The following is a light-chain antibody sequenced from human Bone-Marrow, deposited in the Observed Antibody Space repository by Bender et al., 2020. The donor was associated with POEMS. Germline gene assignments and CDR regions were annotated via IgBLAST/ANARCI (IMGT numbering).Light chain of an antibody. Sequence: QSALTQPRSVSGSPGQSVTISCTGASSAVGSYFYVSWYQQRPGKVPRLMIYDASERPSGVPDRFSGSKSGSTASLTISGLQSEDEADYYCAVWDDSLNGWVFGGGTKLTVL. V-gene: IGLV2-11*01. J-gene: IGLJ3*02. CDR3: AVWDDSLNGWV. CDR2: DAS. CDR1: SSAVGSYFY.